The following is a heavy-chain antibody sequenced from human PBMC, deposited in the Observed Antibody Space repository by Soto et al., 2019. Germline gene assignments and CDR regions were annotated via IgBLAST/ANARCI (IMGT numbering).Heavy chain of an antibody. CDR2: IYYSGST. D-gene: IGHD6-19*01. CDR3: APYSSGRAFDI. J-gene: IGHJ3*02. Sequence: QVQLQESGPGLVKPSQTLSLTCTVSGGSISSGDYYWSWIRQPPGKGLEWIGYIYYSGSTYYNPSLKRRVTISVATSKNQFSLKLSSVAAAATAVYYCAPYSSGRAFDIWGQGTMVTVSS. CDR1: GGSISSGDYY. V-gene: IGHV4-30-4*01.